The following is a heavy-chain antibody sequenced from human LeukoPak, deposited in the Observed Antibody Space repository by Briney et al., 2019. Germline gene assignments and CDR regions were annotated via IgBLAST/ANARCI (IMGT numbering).Heavy chain of an antibody. J-gene: IGHJ3*02. CDR1: GGSFSSYY. CDR2: IHYSGST. Sequence: SETLSLTCAVYGGSFSSYYWAWIRQPPGKGLEWIGSIHYSGSTYYNPSLQSRVTISIDTSKNQFSLKLRFVTAADTAVYYCARGDPDISFGVAGEALDIWGQGTMVTVSS. CDR3: ARGDPDISFGVAGEALDI. V-gene: IGHV4-34*01. D-gene: IGHD3-3*01.